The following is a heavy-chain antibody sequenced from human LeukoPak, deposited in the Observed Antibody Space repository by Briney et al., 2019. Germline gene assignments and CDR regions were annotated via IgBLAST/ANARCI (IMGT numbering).Heavy chain of an antibody. Sequence: ASVKVSCKASGYIFTDYYIHWVRQAPGQGLEWMGWINPNSGGTNYAQEFQGRVTMTRDTSISTAYMEVSRLRSDDTAIYYCARGYGGNSVDYWGQGTLVTVSS. V-gene: IGHV1-2*02. CDR1: GYIFTDYY. J-gene: IGHJ4*02. D-gene: IGHD4-23*01. CDR2: INPNSGGT. CDR3: ARGYGGNSVDY.